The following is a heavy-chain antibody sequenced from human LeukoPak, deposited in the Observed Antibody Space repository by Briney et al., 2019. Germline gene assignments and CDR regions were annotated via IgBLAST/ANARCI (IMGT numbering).Heavy chain of an antibody. J-gene: IGHJ6*03. V-gene: IGHV4-39*01. CDR1: GASMGGRNYY. CDR3: ARGESGGLRYYYYYMDV. D-gene: IGHD4-23*01. Sequence: PSETLSLTCTVSGASMGGRNYYWGWIRQPPGKGLEWIGNIFYSGNTYYNPSLKSRVTISIDSSKNQFSLKLSSVTAADTAVYYCARGESGGLRYYYYYMDVWGKGTPVTVSS. CDR2: IFYSGNT.